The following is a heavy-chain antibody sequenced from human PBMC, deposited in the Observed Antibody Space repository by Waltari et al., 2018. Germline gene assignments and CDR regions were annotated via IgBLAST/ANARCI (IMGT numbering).Heavy chain of an antibody. CDR1: GGSFSGYY. D-gene: IGHD4-17*01. J-gene: IGHJ6*03. Sequence: QVQLQQWGAGLLKPSETLSLTCAVYGGSFSGYYWSWIRQPPGKGLEWIGEINQSGSTNYKPSRKSRVTISVDTSKNQFSLKLSSVTAADTAVYYCARRKTTVTYYYYYYYMDVWGKGTTVTVSS. CDR3: ARRKTTVTYYYYYYYMDV. V-gene: IGHV4-34*01. CDR2: INQSGST.